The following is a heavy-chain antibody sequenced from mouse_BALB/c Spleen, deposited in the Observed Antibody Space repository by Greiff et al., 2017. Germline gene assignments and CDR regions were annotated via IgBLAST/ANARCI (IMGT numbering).Heavy chain of an antibody. Sequence: EVQLVESGGGLVKPGGSLKLSCAASGFTFSSYTMSWVRQTPEKRLEWVATISSGGGNTYYPDSVKGRFTISRDNAKNNLYLQMSSLRSEDTALYYCARSSLYDGYYVLAYWGQGTLVTVSA. V-gene: IGHV5-9*03. J-gene: IGHJ3*01. CDR3: ARSSLYDGYYVLAY. D-gene: IGHD2-3*01. CDR1: GFTFSSYT. CDR2: ISSGGGNT.